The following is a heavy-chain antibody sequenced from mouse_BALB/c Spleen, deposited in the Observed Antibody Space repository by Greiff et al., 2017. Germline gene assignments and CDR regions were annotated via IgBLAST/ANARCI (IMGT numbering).Heavy chain of an antibody. CDR1: GYTFTSYT. D-gene: IGHD2-1*01. CDR3: ARRDYYGNYRAMDY. Sequence: QVQLQQSGAELAKPGASVKMSCKASGYTFTSYTMHWVKQRPGQGLEWIGYINPSSGYTEYNQKFKDKTTLTADKSSSTAYMQLSSLTSEDSAVYYCARRDYYGNYRAMDYWGQGTSVTVSS. J-gene: IGHJ4*01. V-gene: IGHV1-4*02. CDR2: INPSSGYT.